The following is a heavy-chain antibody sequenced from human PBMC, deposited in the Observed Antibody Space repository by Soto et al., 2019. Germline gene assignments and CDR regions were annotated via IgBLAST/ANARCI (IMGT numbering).Heavy chain of an antibody. CDR1: GGSISSYY. CDR2: IDYSGNT. V-gene: IGHV4-59*01. CDR3: AREGGGYLFDY. D-gene: IGHD3-22*01. J-gene: IGHJ4*02. Sequence: PSEILSLSCAVSGGSISSYYWTWIRQPPGKGLEWIGYIDYSGNTNYNPSLKSRVTISVDTSKNQFSLKLASVTAADTAVYYCAREGGGYLFDYWGQGTLVTVSS.